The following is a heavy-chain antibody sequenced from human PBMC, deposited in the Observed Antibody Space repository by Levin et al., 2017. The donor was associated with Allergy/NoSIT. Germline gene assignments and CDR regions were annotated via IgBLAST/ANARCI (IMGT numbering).Heavy chain of an antibody. V-gene: IGHV3-49*04. J-gene: IGHJ4*02. D-gene: IGHD1/OR15-1a*01. CDR1: GLDFGDHT. Sequence: RTGGSLRLSCTTSGLDFGDHTVTWVRQAPGKGLEWVGVIKRNAHDGQSAASLKGRFIISRDDSKNIAYLQMNNLEVADTGIYFCNIFWEQRERYFDYWGRGALVTVSS. CDR2: IKRNAHDG. CDR3: NIFWEQRERYFDY.